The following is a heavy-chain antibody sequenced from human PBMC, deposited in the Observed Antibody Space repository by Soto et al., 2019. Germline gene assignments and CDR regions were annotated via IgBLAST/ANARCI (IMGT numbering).Heavy chain of an antibody. CDR2: INHSGST. CDR3: ARGWEKDRDYGDYFDY. V-gene: IGHV4-34*01. J-gene: IGHJ4*02. CDR1: GGSFNNYF. Sequence: LSLTCAVSGGSFNNYFWSWIRQPPGKGLEWIGEINHSGSTNYNPSLKSRVTISVDTSKNQFSLRLSSVTAADTAVYYCARGWEKDRDYGDYFDYWGQGTLVTVSS. D-gene: IGHD4-17*01.